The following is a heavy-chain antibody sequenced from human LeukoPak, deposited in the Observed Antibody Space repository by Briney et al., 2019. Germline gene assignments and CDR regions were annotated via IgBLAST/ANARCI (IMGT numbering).Heavy chain of an antibody. CDR1: GGSISSSSYY. J-gene: IGHJ4*02. Sequence: PSETLSLTCTVSGGSISSSSYYWGWIRQPPGKGLEWIGSIYYSGSTYYNPSLESRVTISVDTSKNQFSLNLSSVTAADTAVYYCAKSGGSGLIDYWGQGTLVTVSS. D-gene: IGHD1-26*01. CDR3: AKSGGSGLIDY. V-gene: IGHV4-39*01. CDR2: IYYSGST.